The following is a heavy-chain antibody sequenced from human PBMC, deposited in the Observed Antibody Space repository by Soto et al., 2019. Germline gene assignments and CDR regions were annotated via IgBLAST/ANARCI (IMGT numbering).Heavy chain of an antibody. CDR1: GFTFSNYA. D-gene: IGHD5-12*01. CDR2: ISGSGGST. CDR3: AKDLGSGYDPDY. V-gene: IGHV3-23*01. J-gene: IGHJ4*02. Sequence: EVQLLESGGGLVQPGGSLRLSCAASGFTFSNYAMSWVHQAPRKGLEWVSAISGSGGSTYYADSVKGRFTISRDNSKNTLYLQMNSLRAEDTAVYYCAKDLGSGYDPDYWGQGTLVTVSS.